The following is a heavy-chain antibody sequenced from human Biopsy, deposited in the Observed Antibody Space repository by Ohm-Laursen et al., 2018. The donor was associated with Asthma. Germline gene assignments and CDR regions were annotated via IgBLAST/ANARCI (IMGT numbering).Heavy chain of an antibody. J-gene: IGHJ4*02. V-gene: IGHV1-24*01. CDR1: GYSLTDLS. CDR2: HDHEEGGT. CDR3: ASDFPKDYVRYNFQF. D-gene: IGHD4-17*01. Sequence: ASVTASCKISGYSLTDLSMHWVRQAPGQGLEWMGGHDHEEGGTVNARRFQGRVTMTEDTSTDTAYMELSCLSSDDTAVYYCASDFPKDYVRYNFQFWGQGTLVTVSS.